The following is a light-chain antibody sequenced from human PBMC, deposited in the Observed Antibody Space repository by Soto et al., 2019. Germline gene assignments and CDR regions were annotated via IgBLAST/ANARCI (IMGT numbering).Light chain of an antibody. CDR3: QQYGSSPLT. Sequence: EIVLTQSPGTLSLSPGERATLPCRASQSVSSNYLAWYQQKPGQAPRLVIYGASSRATGIPDRFSGSGSGTDFTLTISRLEPEDFAVYYCQQYGSSPLTFGGGTKVDIK. V-gene: IGKV3-20*01. J-gene: IGKJ4*01. CDR2: GAS. CDR1: QSVSSNY.